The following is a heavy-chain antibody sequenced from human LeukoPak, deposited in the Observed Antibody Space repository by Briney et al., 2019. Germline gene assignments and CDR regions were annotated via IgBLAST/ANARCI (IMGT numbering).Heavy chain of an antibody. D-gene: IGHD2-2*01. CDR3: ARGGVVPAAMVTD. J-gene: IGHJ4*02. Sequence: SETLSLTCTVSGGSISSYYWSWIRQPPGKGLEWIGYIYYSGSTNYNPSLKSRVTISVDTSKNQFSLKLSSVTAADTAVYYCARGGVVPAAMVTDWGQGTLVTVSS. V-gene: IGHV4-59*12. CDR2: IYYSGST. CDR1: GGSISSYY.